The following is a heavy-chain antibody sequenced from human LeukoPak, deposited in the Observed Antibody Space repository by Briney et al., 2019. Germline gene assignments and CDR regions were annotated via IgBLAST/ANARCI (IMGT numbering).Heavy chain of an antibody. V-gene: IGHV1-2*02. CDR1: GYTFTGYY. CDR2: INPNSGGT. CDR3: ARDTRSSYLQYYFDY. D-gene: IGHD5-24*01. J-gene: IGHJ4*02. Sequence: ASVKVSCKASGYTFTGYYMHWVRQAPGQGLEWMGWINPNSGGTNYAQKFQGRVTMTRDTSISTAYMELRRLGYDDTAVHYCARDTRSSYLQYYFDYWGQGTLVTVSS.